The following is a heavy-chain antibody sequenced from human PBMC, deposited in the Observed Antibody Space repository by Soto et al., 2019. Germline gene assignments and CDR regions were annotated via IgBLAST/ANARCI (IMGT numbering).Heavy chain of an antibody. J-gene: IGHJ4*02. Sequence: QVKLVESRGGVVQPGRSLRLSCAASGFTFSSYGMHWVRQAPGKGLEWVAVIWYDGSNKYYADSVKGRFTISRDNSKNTLYLQMNSLRAEDTAVYYCAREKGIAVAGTDYWGQGTLVTVSS. CDR3: AREKGIAVAGTDY. CDR2: IWYDGSNK. D-gene: IGHD6-19*01. V-gene: IGHV3-33*01. CDR1: GFTFSSYG.